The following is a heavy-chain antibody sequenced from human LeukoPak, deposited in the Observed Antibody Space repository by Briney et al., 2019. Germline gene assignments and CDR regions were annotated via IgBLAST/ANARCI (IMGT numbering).Heavy chain of an antibody. J-gene: IGHJ4*02. Sequence: ASVKVSCKVSGYTLTELSMHWVGQAPGKGLEWMGGFDPEDGETIYAQKFQGRVTMTEDTSTDTAYMELSSLRSEDTAVYYCATGGRGSGSYYFDYWGQGTLVTVSS. CDR3: ATGGRGSGSYYFDY. V-gene: IGHV1-24*01. CDR1: GYTLTELS. D-gene: IGHD3-10*01. CDR2: FDPEDGET.